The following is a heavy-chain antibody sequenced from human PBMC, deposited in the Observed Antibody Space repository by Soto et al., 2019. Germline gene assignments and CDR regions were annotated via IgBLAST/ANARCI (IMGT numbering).Heavy chain of an antibody. V-gene: IGHV4-34*01. J-gene: IGHJ6*02. Sequence: SETLSLTCAVCGGSFSDSYWTWIRQSPGKGLEWLGEITHGGGTKYNPSLNSRVVISVDTSKNQFSLKLNSVTVADTAVYYCATVGLQDSYHNHLEVWGQGTPVTVSS. CDR3: ATVGLQDSYHNHLEV. CDR2: ITHGGGT. CDR1: GGSFSDSY. D-gene: IGHD1-1*01.